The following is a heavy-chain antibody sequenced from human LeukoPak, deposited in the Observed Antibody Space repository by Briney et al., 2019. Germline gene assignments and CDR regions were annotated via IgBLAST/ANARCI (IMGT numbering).Heavy chain of an antibody. J-gene: IGHJ4*02. CDR3: ASWGVYSNYFFDY. Sequence: PSETLSLTCTVSGGSISSGDYYWSWIRQPPGKGLEWIGYIYYSGSTYYNPSLKSRVTISVDTSKNQFSLKLSSVTAADTAVYYCASWGVYSNYFFDYWGQGTLVTVSS. CDR2: IYYSGST. D-gene: IGHD4-11*01. CDR1: GGSISSGDYY. V-gene: IGHV4-30-4*08.